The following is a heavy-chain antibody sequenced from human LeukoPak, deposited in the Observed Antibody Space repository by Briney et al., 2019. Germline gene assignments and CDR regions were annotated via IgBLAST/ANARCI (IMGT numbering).Heavy chain of an antibody. D-gene: IGHD5-12*01. J-gene: IGHJ4*02. CDR2: IYYSGST. Sequence: SQTLSLTCTVSGGSISSGDYYWSWIRQPPGKGLEWIGYIYYSGSTYYNPSLKSRVTISVDTSKNQFSLKLSSVTAADTAVYYCARHSLHSGYAIDYWGQGTLVTVSS. V-gene: IGHV4-30-4*01. CDR1: GGSISSGDYY. CDR3: ARHSLHSGYAIDY.